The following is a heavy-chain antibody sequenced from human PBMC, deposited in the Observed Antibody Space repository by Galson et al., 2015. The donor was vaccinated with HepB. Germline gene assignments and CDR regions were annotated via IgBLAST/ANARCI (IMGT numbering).Heavy chain of an antibody. J-gene: IGHJ6*02. CDR3: AKDLGVRGEYYYYGMDV. D-gene: IGHD3-10*01. CDR1: GFPFSSYA. Sequence: SLRLSCAASGFPFSSYAMSWVRQAPGKGLEWVSAIGSDGSSTFYADSVKGRSTISRDNSGNTLYLQMNSLRAEDTAIYYCAKDLGVRGEYYYYGMDVWGQGTTVTVSS. CDR2: IGSDGSST. V-gene: IGHV3-23*01.